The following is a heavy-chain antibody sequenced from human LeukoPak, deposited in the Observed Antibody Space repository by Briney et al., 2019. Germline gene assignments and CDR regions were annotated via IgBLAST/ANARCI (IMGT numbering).Heavy chain of an antibody. V-gene: IGHV3-23*01. CDR1: GFTFSSYA. CDR3: AKASGQQLFDY. D-gene: IGHD6-13*01. CDR2: ISGSGGST. Sequence: GGSLRLSCAASGFTFSSYAMSWVRQAPGKGLEWVSAISGSGGSTYYADSVKGRFTISRDNSKNTLYLQMSSLRAEDTTVYYCAKASGQQLFDYWGQGTLVTVSS. J-gene: IGHJ4*02.